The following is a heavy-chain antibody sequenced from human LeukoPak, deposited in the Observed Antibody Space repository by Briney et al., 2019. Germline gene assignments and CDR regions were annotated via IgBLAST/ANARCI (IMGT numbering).Heavy chain of an antibody. D-gene: IGHD6-19*01. CDR1: GGSISSGSYY. V-gene: IGHV4-39*01. J-gene: IGHJ4*02. CDR3: AAQYSSGWARDY. Sequence: PSETLSLTCTVSGGSISSGSYYWSWIRQPPGKGLEWIGSNSGSTYYNPSLKSRVTISVDTSKNQFSLKLSSVTAADTAVYYCAAQYSSGWARDYWGQGTLVTVSS. CDR2: NSGST.